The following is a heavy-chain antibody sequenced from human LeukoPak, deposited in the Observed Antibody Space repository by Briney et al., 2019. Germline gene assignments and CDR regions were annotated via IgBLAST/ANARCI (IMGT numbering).Heavy chain of an antibody. CDR3: AREDRAAADYYFDY. V-gene: IGHV4-59*01. CDR2: IYYSGST. CDR1: GGSISSYY. J-gene: IGHJ4*02. Sequence: SETLSLTCTVSGGSISSYYWSWIRQPPGKGLGWIGYIYYSGSTNYNPSLKSRVTISVDTSKNQFSLKLSSVTAADTAVYYCAREDRAAADYYFDYWGQGTLVTVSS. D-gene: IGHD6-13*01.